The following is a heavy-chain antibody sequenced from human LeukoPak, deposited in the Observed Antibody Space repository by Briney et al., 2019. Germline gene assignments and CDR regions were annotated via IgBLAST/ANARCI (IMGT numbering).Heavy chain of an antibody. CDR3: ARGLCGHYYYYYMDV. V-gene: IGHV1-69*05. D-gene: IGHD2-21*01. Sequence: ASVKVSCKASGGTFSSYAISWVRQAPGQGLEWMGRIIPIFGTANYAQKFQGRVTITTDESTSTAYMELSSLRSEDTAVYYCARGLCGHYYYYYMDVWGKGTTVTVSS. CDR1: GGTFSSYA. J-gene: IGHJ6*03. CDR2: IIPIFGTA.